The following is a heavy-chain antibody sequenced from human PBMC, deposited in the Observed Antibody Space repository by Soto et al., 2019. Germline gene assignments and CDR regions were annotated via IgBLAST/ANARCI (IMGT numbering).Heavy chain of an antibody. J-gene: IGHJ5*02. CDR3: AAGVYRNWFDP. V-gene: IGHV1-24*01. D-gene: IGHD3-16*02. CDR2: FDFEDDEA. CDR1: GDTLTDLS. Sequence: ASVKVSCKISGDTLTDLSIHWVRQAPGKGLEWMGGFDFEDDEAIFAQKFQGRVTMTEDTSTGTAYMELSSLRSEDTAVYYCAAGVYRNWFDPWGQWTLVTVSS.